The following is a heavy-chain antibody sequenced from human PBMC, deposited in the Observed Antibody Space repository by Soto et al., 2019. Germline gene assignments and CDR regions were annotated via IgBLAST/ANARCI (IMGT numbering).Heavy chain of an antibody. J-gene: IGHJ5*02. CDR1: GGSFSGYY. Sequence: PSETLSLTCAVYGGSFSGYYWSWIRQPPGKGLEWIGEINHSGSTNYNPSLKSRVTISVDTSKNQFSLKLSSVTAADTAVYYCARGAYYDFWSGYYGPGWNWFDPWGQGTLVTVSS. CDR3: ARGAYYDFWSGYYGPGWNWFDP. V-gene: IGHV4-34*01. CDR2: INHSGST. D-gene: IGHD3-3*01.